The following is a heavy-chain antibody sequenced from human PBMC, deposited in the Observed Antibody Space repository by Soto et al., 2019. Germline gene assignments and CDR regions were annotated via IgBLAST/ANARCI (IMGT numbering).Heavy chain of an antibody. J-gene: IGHJ4*02. D-gene: IGHD1-26*01. Sequence: EVQLLESGGGLEQPGGSLRLSCAASGFTFSSYAMSWVRQAPGKGLEWVSGISGRGGSTYYADSVKGRFTISRDNSKNTLYLQMNSLRAEDTAVYYCAKDPLSGSYYDYWGQGTLVTVSS. CDR3: AKDPLSGSYYDY. CDR1: GFTFSSYA. CDR2: ISGRGGST. V-gene: IGHV3-23*01.